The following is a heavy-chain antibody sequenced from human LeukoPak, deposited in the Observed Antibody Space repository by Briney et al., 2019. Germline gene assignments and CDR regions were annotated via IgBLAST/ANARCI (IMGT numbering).Heavy chain of an antibody. CDR1: EFTFSNYA. D-gene: IGHD6-19*01. V-gene: IGHV3-23*01. Sequence: PGGSLRLSCAASEFTFSNYAMSWVRQAPGKGLEWVSTISGNGGHTYYADSVKGRFTISRDNSKNTLYLQMNSLRAEDTAIYYCAKEGDSGWALKNFDYWGQGTLVTVSS. CDR3: AKEGDSGWALKNFDY. CDR2: ISGNGGHT. J-gene: IGHJ4*02.